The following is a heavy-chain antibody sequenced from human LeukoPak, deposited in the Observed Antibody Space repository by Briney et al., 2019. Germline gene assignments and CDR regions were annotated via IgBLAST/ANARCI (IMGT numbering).Heavy chain of an antibody. CDR3: ARSPRGLPNY. CDR2: INHSGST. D-gene: IGHD3-10*01. V-gene: IGHV4-34*01. J-gene: IGHJ4*01. Sequence: SETLSLTCAVYGGSFSGYCWSWIRQPPGKGLEWIGEINHSGSTNYNPSLKSRVTISVDTSKNQFSLKLSSVTAADTAVYYCARSPRGLPNYWGQGTLVTVSS. CDR1: GGSFSGYC.